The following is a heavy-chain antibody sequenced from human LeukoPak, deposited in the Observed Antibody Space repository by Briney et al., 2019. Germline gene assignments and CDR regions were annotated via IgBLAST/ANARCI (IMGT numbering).Heavy chain of an antibody. CDR2: IYSGGST. J-gene: IGHJ4*02. D-gene: IGHD3-3*01. CDR1: GFTVSSNY. CDR3: ARLEWLLYFYFDY. Sequence: GGSLRLSCAASGFTVSSNYMSWVRQAPGKGLEWVSVIYSGGSTYYADSVKGRFTISRDNSKNTLYLQMNSLRAEDTAVYYCARLEWLLYFYFDYWRQGTLVTVSS. V-gene: IGHV3-66*02.